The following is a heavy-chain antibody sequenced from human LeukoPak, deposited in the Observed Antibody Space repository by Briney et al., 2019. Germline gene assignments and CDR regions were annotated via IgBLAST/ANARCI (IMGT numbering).Heavy chain of an antibody. V-gene: IGHV1-46*01. J-gene: IGHJ4*02. CDR2: INPSGGST. Sequence: ASVKVSCKASGYTFTSYYMHWVRQAPGQGLEWMGIINPSGGSTSYAQKFQSRVTMTRDMSTSTVYMELSSLRSEDTAVYYCARELELHYYFDYWGQGTLVTVSS. CDR3: ARELELHYYFDY. CDR1: GYTFTSYY. D-gene: IGHD1-7*01.